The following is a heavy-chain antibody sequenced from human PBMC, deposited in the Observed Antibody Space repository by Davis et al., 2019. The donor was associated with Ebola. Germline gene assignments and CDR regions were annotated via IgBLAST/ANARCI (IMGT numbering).Heavy chain of an antibody. J-gene: IGHJ6*02. CDR3: ARYYGDFHYYGMDV. Sequence: AASVKVSCKASGYTFTSYDINWVRQATGQGLEWMGWMNPNSGNTGYAQKFQGRVTMTRNTSISTAYMELSSLRSEDTAVYYCARYYGDFHYYGMDVWGQGTTVTVSS. D-gene: IGHD4-17*01. CDR2: MNPNSGNT. CDR1: GYTFTSYD. V-gene: IGHV1-8*01.